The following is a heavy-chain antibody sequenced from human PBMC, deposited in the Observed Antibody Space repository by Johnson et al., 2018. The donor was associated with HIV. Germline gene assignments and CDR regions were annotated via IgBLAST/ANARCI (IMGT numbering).Heavy chain of an antibody. J-gene: IGHJ3*02. D-gene: IGHD2-15*01. CDR2: ISYDGHIK. CDR3: ARVGVGGYSADGAFDI. V-gene: IGHV3-30*04. CDR1: GFTFKNYA. Sequence: VQLVESGGGVVQPGRSLRLSCAASGFTFKNYAMHWVRQAPGERLEWVAVISYDGHIKYYADSVKGRFPISRDNSKSTLYLQINSLRAEDAAVFYCARVGVGGYSADGAFDIWGQGTMVTVSS.